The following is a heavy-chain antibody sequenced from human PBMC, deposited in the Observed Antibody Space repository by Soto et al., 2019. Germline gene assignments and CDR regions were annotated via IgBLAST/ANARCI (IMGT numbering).Heavy chain of an antibody. CDR1: GFTFSSFG. D-gene: IGHD2-15*01. V-gene: IGHV3-30*18. CDR3: AKGLAGLHLYYYYGMDV. CDR2: ISYDGSNK. Sequence: GSLRLSCAASGFTFSSFGMHWVRQAPGTGLEWVAVISYDGSNKYYADSVKGRFTISRDNSKNTLYLQMNSLRAEDTAVYYCAKGLAGLHLYYYYGMDVWGQGTTVTVAS. J-gene: IGHJ6*02.